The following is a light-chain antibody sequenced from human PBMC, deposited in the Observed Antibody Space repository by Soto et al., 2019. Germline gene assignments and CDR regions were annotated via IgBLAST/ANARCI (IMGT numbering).Light chain of an antibody. J-gene: IGKJ3*01. CDR2: RAS. Sequence: DIQMTQSPSTLSASVGDRVTITCRASQSIDTWLAWYQQKPGKAPKLLIYRASRLESGVPSRFSGSGSGTEFTLTISSLQPDDFSTYYCQRYDTYSGTFGPGTKVDIK. CDR3: QRYDTYSGT. V-gene: IGKV1-5*03. CDR1: QSIDTW.